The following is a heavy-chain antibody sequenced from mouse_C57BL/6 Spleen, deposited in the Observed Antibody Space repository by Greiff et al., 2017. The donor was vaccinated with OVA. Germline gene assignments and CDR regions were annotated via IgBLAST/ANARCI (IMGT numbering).Heavy chain of an antibody. J-gene: IGHJ4*01. V-gene: IGHV2-5*01. CDR1: GFSLTSYG. D-gene: IGHD1-1*01. Sequence: QVQLKQSGPGLVQPSQSLSIPCTVSGFSLTSYGVHWVRQSPGKGLEWLGVIWRGGSTDYNAAFMSRLSITKDNSKSQVFFKMNSLQADDTAIYYCAKNPFYGSSPYYAMDYWGQGTSVTVSS. CDR3: AKNPFYGSSPYYAMDY. CDR2: IWRGGST.